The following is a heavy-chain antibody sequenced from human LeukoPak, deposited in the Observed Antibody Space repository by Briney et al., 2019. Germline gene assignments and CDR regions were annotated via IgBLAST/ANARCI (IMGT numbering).Heavy chain of an antibody. D-gene: IGHD2-15*01. J-gene: IGHJ6*02. CDR2: INSDGSST. V-gene: IGHV3-74*01. CDR1: GFTFSSYW. Sequence: GGSPRLSCAASGFTFSSYWMHWVRQAPGKGLVWVSRINSDGSSTSYADSVKGRFTISRDNAKNTLYLQMNSLRAEDTAVYCCARDGGYYYGMDVWGQGTTVTVSS. CDR3: ARDGGYYYGMDV.